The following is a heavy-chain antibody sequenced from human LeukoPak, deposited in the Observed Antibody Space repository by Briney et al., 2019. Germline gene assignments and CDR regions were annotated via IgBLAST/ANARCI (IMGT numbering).Heavy chain of an antibody. D-gene: IGHD6-6*01. Sequence: PSETLSLTCAVYGGSSSGYYWSWIRQPPGKGLEWIGEINHSGSTNYNPSLKSRVTISVDTSKNQFSLKLSSVTAADTAVYYCASYSSSPLFDYWGQGTLVTVSS. CDR2: INHSGST. J-gene: IGHJ4*02. V-gene: IGHV4-34*01. CDR3: ASYSSSPLFDY. CDR1: GGSSSGYY.